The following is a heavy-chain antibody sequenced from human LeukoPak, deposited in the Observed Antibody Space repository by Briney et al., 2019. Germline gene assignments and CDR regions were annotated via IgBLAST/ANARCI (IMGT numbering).Heavy chain of an antibody. CDR3: ARGGYYYGSGSYYT. J-gene: IGHJ4*02. V-gene: IGHV3-7*01. CDR2: IKQDGSEK. CDR1: GFTFSSYW. D-gene: IGHD3-10*01. Sequence: GGSLRLSCAAPGFTFSSYWMSWVRQAPGKGLEWVANIKQDGSEKYYVDSVKGRFTISRDNAKNSLYLQMNSLRAEDTAVYYCARGGYYYGSGSYYTWGQGTLVTVSS.